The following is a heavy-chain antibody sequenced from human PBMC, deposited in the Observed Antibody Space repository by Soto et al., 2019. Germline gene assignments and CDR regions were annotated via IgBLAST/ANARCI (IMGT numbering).Heavy chain of an antibody. V-gene: IGHV1-18*01. D-gene: IGHD4-17*01. CDR3: ARCHDYGDSEAFDI. Sequence: ASVKVSCKASGYTFTSYGISWVRQAPGQGLEWMGWISAYNGNTNYAQKLQGRVTMTRDTSTSTVYMELSSLRSEDTAVYYCARCHDYGDSEAFDIWGQGTMVTVS. J-gene: IGHJ3*02. CDR1: GYTFTSYG. CDR2: ISAYNGNT.